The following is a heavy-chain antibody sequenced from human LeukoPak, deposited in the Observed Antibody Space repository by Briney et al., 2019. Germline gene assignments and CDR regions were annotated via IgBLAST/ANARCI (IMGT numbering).Heavy chain of an antibody. CDR2: IKQDGSEK. CDR1: GFTFSIYW. J-gene: IGHJ4*02. D-gene: IGHD6-13*01. CDR3: AGVRFLQQLGYYFDY. Sequence: PGGSLRLSCAASGFTFSIYWMSWVRQAPGKGLEWVANIKQDGSEKYYVDSVKGRFTISRDNAKKSLYLQMNSLRAEDTAVYFCAGVRFLQQLGYYFDYWGQGTLVTVSS. V-gene: IGHV3-7*01.